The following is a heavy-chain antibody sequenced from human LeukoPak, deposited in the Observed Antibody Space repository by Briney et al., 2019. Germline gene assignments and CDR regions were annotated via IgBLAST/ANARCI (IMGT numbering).Heavy chain of an antibody. CDR1: GFTFSSYS. V-gene: IGHV4-34*01. Sequence: GSLRLSCAASGFTFSSYSMNWVRQAPGKGLEWIGEINHSGSTNYNPSLKSRVTISVDTSKNQFSLKLSSVTAADTAVYYCARTRVRGFVKPKGDAFDIWGQGTMVTVSS. CDR2: INHSGST. J-gene: IGHJ3*02. D-gene: IGHD3-10*01. CDR3: ARTRVRGFVKPKGDAFDI.